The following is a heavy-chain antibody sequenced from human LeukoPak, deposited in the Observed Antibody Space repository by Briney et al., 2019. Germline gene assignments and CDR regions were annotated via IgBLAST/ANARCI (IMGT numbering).Heavy chain of an antibody. CDR1: GGSVSSGSYY. J-gene: IGHJ3*02. CDR2: IYISGST. D-gene: IGHD5-18*01. V-gene: IGHV4-61*02. CDR3: ARWIQLWPAFWAFDI. Sequence: PSETLSLTCTVSGGSVSSGSYYWSWIRQPAGKGLEWIGRIYISGSTKYNPSLKSRVTISIDTSKNQFSLKLSSVTAADTAVYYCARWIQLWPAFWAFDIWGQGTMVTVSS.